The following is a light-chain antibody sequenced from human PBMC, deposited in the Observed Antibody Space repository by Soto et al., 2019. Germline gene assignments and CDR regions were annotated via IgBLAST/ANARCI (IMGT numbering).Light chain of an antibody. J-gene: IGKJ2*01. Sequence: EIVLTQSPDTLSLSPGEGATLSCRASHDVSVSLVWYRQRPGQSPRLLIHDASNRATGISARFSGSGSGTDFTLSICSLEPEESALYYGLQRASWPYTYGQGTKVDLK. CDR3: LQRASWPYT. CDR2: DAS. CDR1: HDVSVS. V-gene: IGKV3-11*01.